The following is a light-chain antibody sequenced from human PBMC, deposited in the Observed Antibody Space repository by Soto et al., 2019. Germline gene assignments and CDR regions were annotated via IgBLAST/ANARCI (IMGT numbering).Light chain of an antibody. CDR2: YDR. Sequence: SYELTQPPSVSVAPGKTASITCGGNNIGSKTVHWYQQKPGQAPVLVIYYDRDRPSGIPERFSGSNSGNTATLTISRVEAGDEAAYSCQVWDRSSDQWVFGGGTKLTVL. V-gene: IGLV3-21*04. CDR1: NIGSKT. J-gene: IGLJ3*02. CDR3: QVWDRSSDQWV.